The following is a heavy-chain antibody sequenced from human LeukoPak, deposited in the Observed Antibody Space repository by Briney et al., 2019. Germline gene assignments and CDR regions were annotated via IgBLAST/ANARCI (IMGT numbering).Heavy chain of an antibody. Sequence: SETLSLTCTVSGGSISSYYWSWIRQPPGKGLEWIGYIYYSGSTNYNPSPKSRVTISVDTSKNQFSLKLSSVTAADTAVYYCAREGSSGQVDYWGQGTLVTVSS. CDR3: AREGSSGQVDY. CDR1: GGSISSYY. J-gene: IGHJ4*02. D-gene: IGHD3-22*01. CDR2: IYYSGST. V-gene: IGHV4-59*12.